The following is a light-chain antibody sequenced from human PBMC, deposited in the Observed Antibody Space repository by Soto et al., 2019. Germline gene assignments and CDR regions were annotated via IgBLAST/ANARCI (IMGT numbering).Light chain of an antibody. V-gene: IGKV3-20*01. CDR1: QSVSSSY. CDR3: QQYGNSPPNT. CDR2: GAS. J-gene: IGKJ2*01. Sequence: EIVLTQSPGTLSLSPGERATLSCRASQSVSSSYLAWYQQKPGQAPRLLIYGASSRATGIPDRFSGSGSGTDFPLTISRLEPEDFAVYFRQQYGNSPPNTFGQGTKVQIK.